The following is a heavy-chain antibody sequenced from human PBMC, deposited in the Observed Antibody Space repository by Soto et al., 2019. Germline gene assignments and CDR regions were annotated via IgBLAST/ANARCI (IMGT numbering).Heavy chain of an antibody. Sequence: SHTLARNCSISGANISTNSATWTWTRQSPSRGLEWLGRTYYRSKWFNDYAVSVKGRISINPDTSNNQFSLQLNSVTPDDTAVYYCARLIGNSWLDSWGQGTLVTVSS. V-gene: IGHV6-1*01. D-gene: IGHD2-8*01. J-gene: IGHJ5*01. CDR1: GANISTNSAT. CDR2: TYYRSKWFN. CDR3: ARLIGNSWLDS.